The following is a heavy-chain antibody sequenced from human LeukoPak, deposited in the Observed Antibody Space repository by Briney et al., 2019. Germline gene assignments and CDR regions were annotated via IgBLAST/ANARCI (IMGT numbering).Heavy chain of an antibody. CDR1: GFTFSSYA. V-gene: IGHV3-23*01. CDR2: ISGSGGTT. D-gene: IGHD3-9*01. Sequence: PGGSLRLSCAASGFTFSSYAMSWVRQAPGKGLEWVSAISGSGGTTYYADSVKGRFTISRDNSKNTLYLQMNSLRAEDTAIYYCAKDHYDILTGYLLFDCWGQGTLVTVSS. CDR3: AKDHYDILTGYLLFDC. J-gene: IGHJ4*02.